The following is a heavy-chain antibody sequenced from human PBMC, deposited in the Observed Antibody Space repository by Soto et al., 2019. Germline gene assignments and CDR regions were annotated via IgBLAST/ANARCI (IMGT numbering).Heavy chain of an antibody. CDR3: AKWPVGASRNWFDP. D-gene: IGHD1-26*01. J-gene: IGHJ5*02. Sequence: PGESLKISCQGSGYSFTSSWIGRVRQMPGEGLEWMGIIHPGDSDTRYSPSFQGQVTISVDKSISTAYLQWSSLKASDTAMYYCAKWPVGASRNWFDPWGQGTLVTVSS. CDR1: GYSFTSSW. V-gene: IGHV5-51*01. CDR2: IHPGDSDT.